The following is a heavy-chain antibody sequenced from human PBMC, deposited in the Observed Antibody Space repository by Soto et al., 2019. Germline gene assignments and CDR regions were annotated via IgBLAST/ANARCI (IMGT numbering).Heavy chain of an antibody. D-gene: IGHD3-9*01. CDR2: IYYSGST. J-gene: IGHJ3*02. CDR3: ARTYYDILTGYAFDI. Sequence: QVQLQESGPGLVKPSQTLSLTCTVSGGSISSGGYYWSWIRQHPGKGLEWIGYIYYSGSTYYNPSLKSRVTISVATSKNQFSLKLSSVTAADTAVYYCARTYYDILTGYAFDIWGQGTMVTVSS. CDR1: GGSISSGGYY. V-gene: IGHV4-31*03.